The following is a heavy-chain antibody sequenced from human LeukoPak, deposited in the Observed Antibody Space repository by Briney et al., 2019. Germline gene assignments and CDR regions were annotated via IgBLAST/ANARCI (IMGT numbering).Heavy chain of an antibody. J-gene: IGHJ4*02. CDR3: ARESGYSYGLGY. V-gene: IGHV4-59*01. CDR2: IYYSGST. CDR1: GGSISSYY. Sequence: SETLSLTCTVSGGSISSYYWSWIRQPPGKGLEWIGYIYYSGSTNYNPSLKSRVTISADTSKNQFSLKLSSVTAADTAVYYCARESGYSYGLGYWGQGTLVTVSS. D-gene: IGHD5-18*01.